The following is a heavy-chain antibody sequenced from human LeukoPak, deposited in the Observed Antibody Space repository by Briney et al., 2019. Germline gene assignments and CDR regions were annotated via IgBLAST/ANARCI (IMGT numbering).Heavy chain of an antibody. CDR1: GVSISSSNSY. CDR3: ARQTGSGLFTLP. D-gene: IGHD3/OR15-3a*01. CDR2: IYYTGNT. J-gene: IGHJ4*02. V-gene: IGHV4-39*01. Sequence: SETLSLTCTVSGVSISSSNSYWGWIRQPPGKGLEWIGSIYYTGNTYYNASLKSRVTISIDTSKNQISLRLTSVTAADTAMYYCARQTGSGLFTLPGGQGTLVTVSS.